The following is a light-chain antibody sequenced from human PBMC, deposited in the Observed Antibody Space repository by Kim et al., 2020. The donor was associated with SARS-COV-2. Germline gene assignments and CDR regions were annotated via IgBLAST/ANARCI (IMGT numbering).Light chain of an antibody. V-gene: IGKV3-15*01. CDR1: QSVGSN. Sequence: VTPVERATLSCRVSQSVGSNLAWYQQRPGQAPRLLISGASTRATGVPARFSGSGSGTEFTLTISSPQSEDFAVYYCQQYNRWPPYIFGQGTKLEI. CDR3: QQYNRWPPYI. CDR2: GAS. J-gene: IGKJ2*01.